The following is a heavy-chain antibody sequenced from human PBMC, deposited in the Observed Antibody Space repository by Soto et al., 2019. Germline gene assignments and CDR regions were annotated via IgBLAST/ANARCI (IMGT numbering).Heavy chain of an antibody. CDR3: ARRYGLSAFDI. CDR1: GGSISSYY. V-gene: IGHV4-59*08. D-gene: IGHD3-10*01. J-gene: IGHJ3*02. CDR2: IYYSGST. Sequence: SETLSLTCTVSGGSISSYYWSWIRQPPGKGLEWIGYIYYSGSTNYNHSNKSQVTISVDTSKNQFSLYLIFVTAADTAVYYCARRYGLSAFDIWGQGTMVT.